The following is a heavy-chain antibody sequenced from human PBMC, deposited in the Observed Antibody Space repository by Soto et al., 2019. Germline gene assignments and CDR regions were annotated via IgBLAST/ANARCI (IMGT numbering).Heavy chain of an antibody. D-gene: IGHD6-13*01. CDR2: FDPEDGET. CDR3: ATHGGIAAAAYYYYYGMDV. Sequence: ASVKVSCKVSGYTLTELSMHWVRQAPGKGLEWMGGFDPEDGETIYAQKFQGRVTMTEDTSTDTAYMELSSLRSEGTAVYYCATHGGIAAAAYYYYYGMDVWGQGTTVTVSS. V-gene: IGHV1-24*01. J-gene: IGHJ6*02. CDR1: GYTLTELS.